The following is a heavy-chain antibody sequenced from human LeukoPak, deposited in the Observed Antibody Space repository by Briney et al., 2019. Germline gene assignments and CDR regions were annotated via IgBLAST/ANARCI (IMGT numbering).Heavy chain of an antibody. CDR1: GFTFSSYA. CDR3: AKALRITMVRGVIPGDAFDI. Sequence: PGGSLRLSCAASGFTFSSYAMSWVRQAPGKGLEWVSAISGSGGSTYYADSVKGRFTISRDNSKNTLYLQMNSLRAEDTAVYYCAKALRITMVRGVIPGDAFDIWGQGTMVTVSS. V-gene: IGHV3-23*01. J-gene: IGHJ3*02. D-gene: IGHD3-10*01. CDR2: ISGSGGST.